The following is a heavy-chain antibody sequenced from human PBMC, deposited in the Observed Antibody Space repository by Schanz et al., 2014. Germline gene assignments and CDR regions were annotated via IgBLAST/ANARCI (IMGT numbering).Heavy chain of an antibody. CDR3: ARPALWFGDNCFDP. D-gene: IGHD3-10*01. V-gene: IGHV3-48*04. CDR2: MNESHSTI. Sequence: EVQLVESGGGLVQPGGSLRLSCAASGFTFSGYSMNWVRQARGKGLEWVSAMNESHSTIYYADSVRGRFTISRDNAKNTLYLQMNSLRAEDTAVYYCARPALWFGDNCFDPWGQGTLVTVSS. J-gene: IGHJ5*02. CDR1: GFTFSGYS.